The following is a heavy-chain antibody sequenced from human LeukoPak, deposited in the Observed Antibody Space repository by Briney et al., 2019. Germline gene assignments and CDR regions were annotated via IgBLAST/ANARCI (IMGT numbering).Heavy chain of an antibody. CDR1: GGSISNSNDY. J-gene: IGHJ5*02. Sequence: ASETLSLTCTVSGGSISNSNDYWAWIRQPPGKGLEWIGSIYYSGSTHYNPSLRSRVTISVDTSKNQFSLKLSAVTAADTAVYPWGENGRRIGGGWTRKDNWFDPWGHGTLVTVSS. CDR3: GENGRRIGGGWTRKDNWFDP. V-gene: IGHV4-39*01. D-gene: IGHD2/OR15-2a*01. CDR2: IYYSGST.